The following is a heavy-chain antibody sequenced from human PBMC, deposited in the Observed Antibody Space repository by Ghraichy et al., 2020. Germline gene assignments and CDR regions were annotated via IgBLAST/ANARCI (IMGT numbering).Heavy chain of an antibody. CDR3: ARAGGGYYYYGMDV. CDR1: GYTFTSYG. Sequence: ASVKVSCKASGYTFTSYGISWVRQAPGQGLEWMGWISAFNGNTNYAQKLQGRVTMTTDTSTSTAYMELRSLRSDDTAVYYCARAGGGYYYYGMDVWGQGTTVTVSS. D-gene: IGHD3-10*01. V-gene: IGHV1-18*01. J-gene: IGHJ6*02. CDR2: ISAFNGNT.